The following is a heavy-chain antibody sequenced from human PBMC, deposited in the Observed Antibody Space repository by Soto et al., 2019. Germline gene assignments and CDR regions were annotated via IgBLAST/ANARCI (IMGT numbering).Heavy chain of an antibody. D-gene: IGHD3-10*01. CDR2: ISADGDAT. J-gene: IGHJ4*02. Sequence: GGSLRLSCAASGLTFSNYAMSWVRQAPGKGLEWVSAISADGDATDYADSVMGRFTISRDNFKNTLYLQMNSLRAEDTAVYYCAKRYSSGSGSYDDWGQGTLVTXXS. V-gene: IGHV3-23*01. CDR1: GLTFSNYA. CDR3: AKRYSSGSGSYDD.